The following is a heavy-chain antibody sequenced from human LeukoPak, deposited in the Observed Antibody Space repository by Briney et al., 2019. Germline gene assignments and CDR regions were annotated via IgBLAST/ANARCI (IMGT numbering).Heavy chain of an antibody. J-gene: IGHJ4*02. Sequence: PGGSLRLSCAASGFTFSSFWMHWVRQAPGKGLVWVSRVSDDGSTTTYADSVKGGFTISRDNAKNTLYLQMNSLRPEDTAVYYCARGWAMVRGVPFDYWGQGTLVTVSS. CDR2: VSDDGSTT. D-gene: IGHD3-10*01. CDR1: GFTFSSFW. CDR3: ARGWAMVRGVPFDY. V-gene: IGHV3-74*03.